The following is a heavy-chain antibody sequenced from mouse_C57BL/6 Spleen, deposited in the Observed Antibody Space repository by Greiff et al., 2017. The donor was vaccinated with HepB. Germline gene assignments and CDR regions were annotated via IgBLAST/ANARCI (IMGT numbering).Heavy chain of an antibody. Sequence: VQLQQSGPELVKPGASVKLSCKASGYTFTSYDINWVKQRPGQGLEWIGWIYPRDGSTKYNEKFKGKATLTVDTSSSTTYMELHSLTSEDSAVYFCAREGYCCSSSAWFAYWGQGTLVTVSA. V-gene: IGHV1-85*01. CDR1: GYTFTSYD. J-gene: IGHJ3*01. CDR2: IYPRDGST. CDR3: AREGYCCSSSAWFAY. D-gene: IGHD1-1*01.